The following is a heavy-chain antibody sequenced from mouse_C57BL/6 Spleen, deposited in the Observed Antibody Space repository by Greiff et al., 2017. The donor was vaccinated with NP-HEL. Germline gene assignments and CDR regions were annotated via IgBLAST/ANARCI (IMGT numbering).Heavy chain of an antibody. V-gene: IGHV1-53*01. CDR3: ARSSSSYDYFDY. J-gene: IGHJ2*01. CDR1: GYTFTSYW. D-gene: IGHD1-1*01. Sequence: VKLQQPGTELVKPGASVKLSCKASGYTFTSYWMHWVKQRPGQGLEWIGNINPSNGGTNYNEKFKSKATLTVDKSSSTAYMQLSSLTSEDSAVYYCARSSSSYDYFDYWGQGTTLTVSS. CDR2: INPSNGGT.